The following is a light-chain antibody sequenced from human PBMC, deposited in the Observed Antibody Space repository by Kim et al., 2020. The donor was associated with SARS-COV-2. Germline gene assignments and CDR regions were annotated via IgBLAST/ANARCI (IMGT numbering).Light chain of an antibody. CDR3: CSYAGTYTRV. V-gene: IGLV2-11*01. J-gene: IGLJ3*02. CDR2: DVT. Sequence: QSALTQPRSVSGSPGQSVTISCTGSSSDVGGYDYVSWYQQHPGKAPKLMVFDVTERPPGVPVRFSGSKSGNTASLTISGLQAEDEADYYCCSYAGTYTRVFGGGTQLTVL. CDR1: SSDVGGYDY.